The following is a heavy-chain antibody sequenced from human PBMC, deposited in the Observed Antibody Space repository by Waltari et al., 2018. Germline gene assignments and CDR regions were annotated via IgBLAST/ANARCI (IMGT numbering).Heavy chain of an antibody. CDR1: GVTFKNYA. CDR3: ARGYNYGPYYFDY. CDR2: ILHIVDRD. V-gene: IGHV1-69*04. Sequence: QVQLVQSGDEVKRPGSSVKVSCKASGVTFKNYAISWVRQAPGLGLEWMGRILHIVDRDHYAQKSQGRLTITADKSTTTAYMELTGLTSEETAVYYCARGYNYGPYYFDYWGQGTLVSVSS. D-gene: IGHD5-12*01. J-gene: IGHJ4*02.